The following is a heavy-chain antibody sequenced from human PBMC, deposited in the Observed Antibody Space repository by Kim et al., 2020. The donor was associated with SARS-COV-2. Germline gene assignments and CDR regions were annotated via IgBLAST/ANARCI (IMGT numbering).Heavy chain of an antibody. D-gene: IGHD5-12*01. Sequence: SETLSLTCTVSGGSISSSSYYWGWIRQPPGKGLEWIGSIYYSGSTYYNPSLKSRVTISVDTSKNQFSLKLSSVTAADTAVYYCASKDIVATINLNFVYWGQRTLVTVSS. CDR1: GGSISSSSYY. CDR2: IYYSGST. J-gene: IGHJ4*02. V-gene: IGHV4-39*01. CDR3: ASKDIVATINLNFVY.